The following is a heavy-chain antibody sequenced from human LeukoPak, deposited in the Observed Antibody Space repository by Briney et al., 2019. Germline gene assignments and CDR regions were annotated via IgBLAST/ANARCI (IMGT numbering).Heavy chain of an antibody. CDR3: ASLLTYYYDSSGSRGPLEY. D-gene: IGHD3-22*01. J-gene: IGHJ4*02. V-gene: IGHV3-23*01. CDR2: ISGSGGGT. Sequence: GGSLRLSCAASGFTFSSYAMSWVRQAPGKGLEWVSGISGSGGGTYYADSVKGRFTISRDNSKNTLYLQMNSLRAEDTAVYYCASLLTYYYDSSGSRGPLEYWGQGTLVTVSS. CDR1: GFTFSSYA.